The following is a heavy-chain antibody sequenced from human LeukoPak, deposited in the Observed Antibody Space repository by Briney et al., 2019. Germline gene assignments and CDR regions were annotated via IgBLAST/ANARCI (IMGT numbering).Heavy chain of an antibody. J-gene: IGHJ6*03. CDR1: GGSISSSSYY. V-gene: IGHV4-39*07. CDR3: ARGDGYNQYYYYMDV. Sequence: PSETLFLTCTVSGGSISSSSYYWGWIRQPPGKGLEWIGSIYYSGSTYYNPSLKSRVTISVDTSKNQFYLKLSSVTAADTAVYYCARGDGYNQYYYYMDVWGKGTTVTVSS. CDR2: IYYSGST. D-gene: IGHD5-24*01.